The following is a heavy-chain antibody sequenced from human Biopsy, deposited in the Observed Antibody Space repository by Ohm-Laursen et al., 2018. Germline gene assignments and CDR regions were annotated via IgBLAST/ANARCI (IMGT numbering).Heavy chain of an antibody. J-gene: IGHJ3*02. CDR2: IWYDGSIE. Sequence: SLRLSCSAAGLTVSSNYMSWVRQAPGKGLEWVAVIWYDGSIEYYVDSVKGRFAISRDNYKNILYLQMNSLRVEDTAVYYCARDRLLYQYDSSGSDIWGQGTVVTVSS. V-gene: IGHV3-33*08. CDR1: GLTVSSNY. CDR3: ARDRLLYQYDSSGSDI. D-gene: IGHD3-22*01.